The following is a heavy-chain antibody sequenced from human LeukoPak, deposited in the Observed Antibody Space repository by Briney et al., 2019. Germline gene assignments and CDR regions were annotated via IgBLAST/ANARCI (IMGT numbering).Heavy chain of an antibody. D-gene: IGHD6-19*01. CDR2: ISAYNGNT. Sequence: ASVTVSFKASGYTFTSYGISWVRQAPGQGLEWMGWISAYNGNTNYAQKLQGRVTMTTDTSTSTAYMELRSLRSDDTAVYYCARVGDSSGWSGYRRNNWFDPWGQGTLVTVSS. J-gene: IGHJ5*02. CDR3: ARVGDSSGWSGYRRNNWFDP. V-gene: IGHV1-18*01. CDR1: GYTFTSYG.